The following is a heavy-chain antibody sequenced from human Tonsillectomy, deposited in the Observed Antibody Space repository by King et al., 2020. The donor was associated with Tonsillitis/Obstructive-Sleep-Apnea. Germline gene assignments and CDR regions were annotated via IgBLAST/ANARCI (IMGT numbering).Heavy chain of an antibody. CDR2: INPNSGDT. D-gene: IGHD3-10*01. V-gene: IGHV1-2*02. Sequence: VQLVQSGAEVKKPGASVRVSCEASGYTFTGYYIHWVRQAPGQGLEWMGCINPNSGDTNYAQTFQGRVTMTRDTSNSTAYMDLSRLRSDDTAVYYCAKEDSGSDPKNWGQGTLVTVSS. J-gene: IGHJ4*02. CDR1: GYTFTGYY. CDR3: AKEDSGSDPKN.